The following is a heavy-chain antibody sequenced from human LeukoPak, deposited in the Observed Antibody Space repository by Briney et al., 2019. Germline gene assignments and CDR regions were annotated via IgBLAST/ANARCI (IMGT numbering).Heavy chain of an antibody. V-gene: IGHV1-69*04. CDR1: GGTFSSYT. CDR2: IIPILGIA. J-gene: IGHJ4*02. D-gene: IGHD3-3*01. CDR3: AREIPLNFGVVISYYFDY. Sequence: GASVKVSCKASGGTFSSYTISWVRQAPGQGLEWMGRIIPILGIANYAQKFQGRVTITADKSTSTAYMELSSLRSEDTAVYYCAREIPLNFGVVISYYFDYWGQGTLVTVSS.